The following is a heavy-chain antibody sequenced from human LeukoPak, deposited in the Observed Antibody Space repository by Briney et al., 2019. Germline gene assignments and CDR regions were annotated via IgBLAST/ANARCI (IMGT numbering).Heavy chain of an antibody. CDR3: ATRTTGTTDALDI. Sequence: ASVKVSCKVFGYTLTELPIHWVRQAPGTGLEWLGGFDPEDGETTYAQKFQGRVTMTEDTSTDTAYMEVSGLRSEDTAVYYCATRTTGTTDALDIWGQGTMVTVSS. CDR1: GYTLTELP. CDR2: FDPEDGET. D-gene: IGHD1-1*01. V-gene: IGHV1-24*01. J-gene: IGHJ3*02.